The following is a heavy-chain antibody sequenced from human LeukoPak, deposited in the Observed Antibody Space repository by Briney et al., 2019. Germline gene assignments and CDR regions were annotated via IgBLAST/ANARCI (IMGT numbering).Heavy chain of an antibody. Sequence: ASVKVSCKASGYTFTGYYMHWVRQAPGQGLEWMGSFDPEDGETIYAQKFQGRVTMTEDTSTDTAYMELSSLRSEDTAVYYCATVSPYCTNGVCSSNYFDYWGQGTLVTVSS. CDR1: GYTFTGYY. CDR2: FDPEDGET. V-gene: IGHV1-24*01. D-gene: IGHD2-8*01. CDR3: ATVSPYCTNGVCSSNYFDY. J-gene: IGHJ4*02.